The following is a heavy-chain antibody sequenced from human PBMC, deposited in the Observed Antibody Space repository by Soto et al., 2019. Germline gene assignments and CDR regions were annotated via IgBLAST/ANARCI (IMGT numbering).Heavy chain of an antibody. D-gene: IGHD2-21*01. CDR3: AGGEVPYFFDY. CDR2: IYYSGST. V-gene: IGHV4-59*08. CDR1: GGSISSYY. J-gene: IGHJ4*02. Sequence: SETLSLTCTVSGGSISSYYWSWIRQPPGKGLEWIGYIYYSGSTNYNPSLKSRVTISVDTSKSQFSLRLSSVTAGDTAVYYCAGGEVPYFFDYWGQGTLVTVSS.